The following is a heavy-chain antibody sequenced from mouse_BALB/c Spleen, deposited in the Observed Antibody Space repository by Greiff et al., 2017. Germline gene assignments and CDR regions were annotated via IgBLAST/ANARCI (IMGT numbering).Heavy chain of an antibody. Sequence: EVMLVESGGGLVKPGGSLKLSCAASGFAFSSYDMSWVRQTPEKRLEWVAYISSGGGSTYYPDTVKGRFTISRDNAKNTLYLQMSSLKSEDTAMYDCARHSDGYYSMDYWGQGTSVTVSS. CDR3: ARHSDGYYSMDY. D-gene: IGHD2-3*01. CDR2: ISSGGGST. CDR1: GFAFSSYD. V-gene: IGHV5-12-1*01. J-gene: IGHJ4*01.